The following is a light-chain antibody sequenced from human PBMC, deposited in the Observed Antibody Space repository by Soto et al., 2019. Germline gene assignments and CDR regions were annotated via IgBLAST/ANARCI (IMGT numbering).Light chain of an antibody. J-gene: IGLJ3*02. CDR1: SSNIGSNH. CDR2: RNY. V-gene: IGLV1-47*01. Sequence: QSVLTQPPSASETPGQRVTISCSGSSSNIGSNHVYWYQHLPGTAPKLLIYRNYLRPSWVPDRFSASKSATSAALAISGLRSDDEDAYYCGAWDASLSGLVFGGGTKLTVL. CDR3: GAWDASLSGLV.